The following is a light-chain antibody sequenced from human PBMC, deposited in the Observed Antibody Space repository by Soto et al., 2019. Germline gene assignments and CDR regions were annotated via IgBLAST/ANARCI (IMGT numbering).Light chain of an antibody. Sequence: ETVLTQSPGTLSLSPGERATLSCRASQNLNSNFLAWYQQKPGQAPRLLIYGVSNRATDIPDRFSGSGSGTDFTLTISRLEPEDFAVYYCQQYGSSPPFTFGPGTKVDIK. CDR3: QQYGSSPPFT. J-gene: IGKJ3*01. CDR1: QNLNSNF. V-gene: IGKV3-20*01. CDR2: GVS.